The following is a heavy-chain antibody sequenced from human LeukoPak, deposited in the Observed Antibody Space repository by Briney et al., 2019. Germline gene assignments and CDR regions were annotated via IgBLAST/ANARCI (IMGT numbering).Heavy chain of an antibody. CDR2: INPNSGDT. J-gene: IGHJ4*02. V-gene: IGHV1-2*02. Sequence: ASVKVSCKASGYTFTNYYMHWVRQAPGQGVEWMGWINPNSGDTNYAQKVQGRVTMTRDTSISTAYMELSSLRFDDTAVYYCTSSGTSPYYFDYWGQGTLVTVSS. CDR3: TSSGTSPYYFDY. CDR1: GYTFTNYY. D-gene: IGHD3-10*01.